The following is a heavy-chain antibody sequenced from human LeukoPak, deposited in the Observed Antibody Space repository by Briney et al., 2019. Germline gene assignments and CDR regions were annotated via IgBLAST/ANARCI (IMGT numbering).Heavy chain of an antibody. CDR2: ISAYNGNT. D-gene: IGHD4-23*01. CDR1: GYTFTSYG. V-gene: IGHV1-18*01. J-gene: IGHJ4*02. Sequence: ASVKVSCKASGYTFTSYGISWVRQAPGQGLEWMGWISAYNGNTNYAQKLQGRVTMTTDTSTSTAYMELRSLRSDDTAVYYCARDPNPSATVDPFDYWGQRTLVTVSS. CDR3: ARDPNPSATVDPFDY.